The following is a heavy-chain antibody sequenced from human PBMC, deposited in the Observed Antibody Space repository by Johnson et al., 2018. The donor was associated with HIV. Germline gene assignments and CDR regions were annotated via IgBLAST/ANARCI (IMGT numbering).Heavy chain of an antibody. J-gene: IGHJ3*02. V-gene: IGHV3-30-3*01. Sequence: QVQLVESGGGVVQPGRSLRLSCAASGFTFSSYAMHWVRQAPGKGLEWVAVISYDGSNKYYADSVKGRFTISRDNSKNSLYLQRNSLRAEDTAVYYCATFGGGSFHAFDIWGQGTMVTVSS. D-gene: IGHD1-26*01. CDR2: ISYDGSNK. CDR3: ATFGGGSFHAFDI. CDR1: GFTFSSYA.